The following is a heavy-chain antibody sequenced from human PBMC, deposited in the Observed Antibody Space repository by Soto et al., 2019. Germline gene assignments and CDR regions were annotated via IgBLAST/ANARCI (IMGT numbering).Heavy chain of an antibody. CDR1: GFTFSSSS. J-gene: IGHJ5*02. CDR2: ISSSSSYI. CDR3: ARLDYGSGSYRTDA. D-gene: IGHD3-10*01. V-gene: IGHV3-21*01. Sequence: PGGSLRLSCAASGFTFSSSSMNWVRQAPGKGLEWFSSISSSSSYIYYADSVKGRFTISRDNAKNSLYLQMNSLRAEDTAVHYCARLDYGSGSYRTDAWGQGTLVTVSS.